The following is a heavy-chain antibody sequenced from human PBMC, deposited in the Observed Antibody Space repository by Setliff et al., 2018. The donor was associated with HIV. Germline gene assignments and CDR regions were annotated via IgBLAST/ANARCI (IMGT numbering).Heavy chain of an antibody. Sequence: PSETLSLTCTVSGGSISSGNYYWNWIRQHPGKGLEWIGYIYYSGSTYYNPSLKSRVTISADTSKNQISLKLNSVTAADTAVYYCARGIGPLPNWENFYYSMDVWGKGTTVTVSS. CDR3: ARGIGPLPNWENFYYSMDV. D-gene: IGHD1-26*01. J-gene: IGHJ6*03. CDR2: IYYSGST. CDR1: GGSISSGNYY. V-gene: IGHV4-30-4*08.